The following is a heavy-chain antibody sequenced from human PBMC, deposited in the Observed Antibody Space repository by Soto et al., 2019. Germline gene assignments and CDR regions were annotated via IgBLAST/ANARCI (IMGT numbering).Heavy chain of an antibody. CDR2: INPNGGVT. Sequence: QVQLVQSGAEVRKPGASVTGSCRSSGDSFNDYYIHWVRQAPRQGFEWMGWINPNGGVTKYAQKFQGWVSMTRDTSIRTVYMQLSRLRSDDTAVYYCARESGGATATLDYYYFYMDVWGTGTTVTVSS. CDR3: ARESGGATATLDYYYFYMDV. CDR1: GDSFNDYY. D-gene: IGHD5-12*01. V-gene: IGHV1-2*04. J-gene: IGHJ6*03.